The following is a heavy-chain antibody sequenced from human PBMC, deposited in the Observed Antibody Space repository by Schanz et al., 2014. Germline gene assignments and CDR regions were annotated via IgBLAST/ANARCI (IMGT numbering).Heavy chain of an antibody. CDR1: GGSISSSSYF. Sequence: QLQLQESGPGLVKPSETLSLTCTVSGGSISSSSYFWGWIRQPPGKGLEWIGSIYNSGSTYYNPSLKSRVTIPVDTSKTRFPLKLSSVTAADTAVYYCGRHPHYYGSGSGFDPWGQGTLVTVSS. CDR3: GRHPHYYGSGSGFDP. CDR2: IYNSGST. D-gene: IGHD3-10*01. J-gene: IGHJ5*02. V-gene: IGHV4-39*01.